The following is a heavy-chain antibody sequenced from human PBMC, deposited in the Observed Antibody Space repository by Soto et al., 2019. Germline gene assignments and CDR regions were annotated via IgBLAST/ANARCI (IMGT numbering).Heavy chain of an antibody. Sequence: EVQLLESGGGLVQPGGSLRLSCAASGFTFSSYAMSWVRQAPGKGLEWVSAVSGSGGSTYYADSVKGRFTISRDNSKNTVYLQMNSLRAGDAAVYYCAKGGTVVIYYYGMDVWGQGTTVTVSS. CDR2: VSGSGGST. CDR1: GFTFSSYA. D-gene: IGHD3-22*01. V-gene: IGHV3-23*01. CDR3: AKGGTVVIYYYGMDV. J-gene: IGHJ6*02.